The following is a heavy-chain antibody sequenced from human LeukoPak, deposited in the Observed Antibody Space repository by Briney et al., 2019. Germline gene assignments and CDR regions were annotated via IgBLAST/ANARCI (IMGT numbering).Heavy chain of an antibody. J-gene: IGHJ4*02. Sequence: GGSPRLSCAASGFTFSSYGMHWVRQAPGKGLEWVAFIRYDGSNKYYADSVKGRFTISRDNAKNSVYLQMNSLRAEDTAVYYCARDLRLRNCSGGSCYSLSYFDYWGQGTLVTVSS. V-gene: IGHV3-30*02. CDR3: ARDLRLRNCSGGSCYSLSYFDY. D-gene: IGHD2-15*01. CDR1: GFTFSSYG. CDR2: IRYDGSNK.